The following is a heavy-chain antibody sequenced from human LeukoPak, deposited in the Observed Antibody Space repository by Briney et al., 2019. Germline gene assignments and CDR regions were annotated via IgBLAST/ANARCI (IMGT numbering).Heavy chain of an antibody. CDR3: ARASDYYDSSGYFRFDY. V-gene: IGHV4-34*01. CDR2: INHSGST. J-gene: IGHJ4*02. Sequence: PSETLSLTCAVYGGSFSGYYWSWIRQPPGKGLEWIGEINHSGSTNYNPSLKSRVTMSVDTSKNQFSLKLSSVTAADTAVYYCARASDYYDSSGYFRFDYWGQGTLVTVSS. CDR1: GGSFSGYY. D-gene: IGHD3-22*01.